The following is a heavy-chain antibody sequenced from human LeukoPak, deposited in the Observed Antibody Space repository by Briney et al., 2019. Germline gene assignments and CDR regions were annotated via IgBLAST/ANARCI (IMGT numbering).Heavy chain of an antibody. CDR1: GFTFSTYG. Sequence: GGSLRLSCAASGFTFSTYGMHWVRQAPGKGLEWVAFIRYDGSNKYYADSVKGRFTISRDNSKNTLYLQMNSLRAEDTAVYYCARAGLGYSYSYYFDQWGQGTLVTVSS. D-gene: IGHD3-22*01. J-gene: IGHJ4*02. CDR2: IRYDGSNK. V-gene: IGHV3-30*02. CDR3: ARAGLGYSYSYYFDQ.